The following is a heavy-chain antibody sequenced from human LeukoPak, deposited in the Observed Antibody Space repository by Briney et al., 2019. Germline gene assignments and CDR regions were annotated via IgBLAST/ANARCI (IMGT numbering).Heavy chain of an antibody. V-gene: IGHV5-10-1*01. Sequence: GESLKISCKGSGYSFTSYWISWVRQMPGKGLEWMGRIDSSDAYTTYSPSFQGHVTISADKSISTAYLQWSSLKASDTAMYYCARQRSCSSGTCYPDYWGQGTLVTVS. CDR3: ARQRSCSSGTCYPDY. CDR1: GYSFTSYW. J-gene: IGHJ4*02. CDR2: IDSSDAYT. D-gene: IGHD2-15*01.